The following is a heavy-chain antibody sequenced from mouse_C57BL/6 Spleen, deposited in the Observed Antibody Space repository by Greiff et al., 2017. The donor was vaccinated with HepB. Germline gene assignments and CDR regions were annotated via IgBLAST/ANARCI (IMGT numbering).Heavy chain of an antibody. CDR1: GYAFSSSW. J-gene: IGHJ2*01. CDR3: ATTMVTTEGVD. D-gene: IGHD2-2*01. V-gene: IGHV1-82*01. CDR2: IYPGDGDT. Sequence: QVQLQQSGPELVKPGASVKISCKASGYAFSSSWMNWVKQRPGKGLEWIGRIYPGDGDTNYNGKFKGKATLTADKSSSTAYMQLSSLTSEDSAVYFCATTMVTTEGVDWGQGTTLTVSS.